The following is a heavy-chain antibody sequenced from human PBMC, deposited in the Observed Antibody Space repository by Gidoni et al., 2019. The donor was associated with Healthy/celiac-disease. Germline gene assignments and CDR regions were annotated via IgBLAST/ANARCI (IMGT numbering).Heavy chain of an antibody. D-gene: IGHD6-13*01. CDR1: GGSFRGYY. V-gene: IGHV4-34*01. J-gene: IGHJ4*02. Sequence: QVQLQQWGAGLLKPSETLSLTCAVYGGSFRGYYWSWIRQPPGKGVEWIGEINHSGSTNYNPSLKSRVTISVDTSKNQFSLKLSSVTAADTAVYYCARAPQWRSSRGSFDYWGQGTLVTVSS. CDR3: ARAPQWRSSRGSFDY. CDR2: INHSGST.